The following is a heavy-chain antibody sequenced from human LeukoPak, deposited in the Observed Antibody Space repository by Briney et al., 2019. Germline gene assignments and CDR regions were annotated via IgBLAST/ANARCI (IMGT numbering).Heavy chain of an antibody. V-gene: IGHV3-43*02. CDR3: AKEPYYDSSGYLDY. Sequence: GGSLRLSCAASGFTFDDYAMHWVRQAPGKGLEWVFLISGDGGSTYYADSVKGRFTISRDNSKNSLYLQMNSLRTEDTALYYCAKEPYYDSSGYLDYWGQGTLVTVSS. CDR1: GFTFDDYA. D-gene: IGHD3-22*01. CDR2: ISGDGGST. J-gene: IGHJ4*02.